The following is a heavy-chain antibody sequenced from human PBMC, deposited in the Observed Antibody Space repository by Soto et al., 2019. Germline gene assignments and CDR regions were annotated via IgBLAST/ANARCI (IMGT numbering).Heavy chain of an antibody. J-gene: IGHJ6*02. Sequence: PGESLKISCKGSGYSFTSYWISWVRQMPGKGLEWMGRIDPSDSYTNYSPSFQGHVTISADKSISTAYLQWSSLKASDTAMYYCARPGGPISINYYYGMDVWGQGTTVTVSS. D-gene: IGHD3-3*02. V-gene: IGHV5-10-1*01. CDR1: GYSFTSYW. CDR3: ARPGGPISINYYYGMDV. CDR2: IDPSDSYT.